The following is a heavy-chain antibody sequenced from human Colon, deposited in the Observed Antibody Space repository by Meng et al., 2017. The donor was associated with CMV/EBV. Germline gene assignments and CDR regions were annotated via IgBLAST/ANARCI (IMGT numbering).Heavy chain of an antibody. J-gene: IGHJ4*02. CDR3: AREVTGTDFDY. V-gene: IGHV1-2*02. CDR2: INPNSGGT. CDR1: GYTFTGYY. D-gene: IGHD1-14*01. Sequence: SVKVSCKASGYTFTGYYMHWVRQAPGQGLEWMGWINPNSGGTNYAQKCQGRVTMTRDTSISTAYMELSRLRSDDTAVYYCAREVTGTDFDYWGQGTLVTVSS.